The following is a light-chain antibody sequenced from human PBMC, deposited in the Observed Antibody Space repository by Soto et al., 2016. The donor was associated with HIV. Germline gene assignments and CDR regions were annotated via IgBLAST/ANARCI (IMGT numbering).Light chain of an antibody. CDR2: DDR. CDR1: NIGSKS. CDR3: QLWASEVV. J-gene: IGLJ2*01. Sequence: SYELTQPPSVSVAPGKTANITCGGDNIGSKSVHWYQQKPGQAPVLVVYDDRDRPSGIPERFSGSNSGNTATLTISRAEAGDEADYYCQLWASEVVFGGGTKLTVL. V-gene: IGLV3-21*03.